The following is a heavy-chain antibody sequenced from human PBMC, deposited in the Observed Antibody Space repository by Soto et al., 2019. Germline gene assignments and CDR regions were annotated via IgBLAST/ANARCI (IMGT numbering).Heavy chain of an antibody. CDR2: MNPNSGNT. J-gene: IGHJ4*02. Sequence: GASVKVSCKASGYTFTSYDINWVRQATGQGLEWMGWMNPNSGNTGYAQKFQGRVTMTTDTSTSTAYMELRSLRSDDTAVYYCARDLTYYYDSSGYYYGVPFDYWGQGTLVTVSS. D-gene: IGHD3-22*01. CDR3: ARDLTYYYDSSGYYYGVPFDY. V-gene: IGHV1-8*01. CDR1: GYTFTSYD.